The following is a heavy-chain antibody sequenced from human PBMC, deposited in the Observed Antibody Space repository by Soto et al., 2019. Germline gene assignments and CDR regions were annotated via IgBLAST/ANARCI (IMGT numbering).Heavy chain of an antibody. Sequence: GGSLRLCCAAAGFTFSNFWMHWVRQAPGEGLVRVSRLNYDGTTTTYADSVKGRFTISRDNARNTLYLQMNSLRAEDTAVYYCARAGSGWYWFDPWGQGTLVTVSS. D-gene: IGHD6-19*01. CDR1: GFTFSNFW. CDR3: ARAGSGWYWFDP. CDR2: LNYDGTTT. J-gene: IGHJ5*02. V-gene: IGHV3-74*01.